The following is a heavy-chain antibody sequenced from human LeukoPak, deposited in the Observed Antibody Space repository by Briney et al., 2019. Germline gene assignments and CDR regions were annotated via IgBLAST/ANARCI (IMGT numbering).Heavy chain of an antibody. CDR2: IYHSGGT. CDR3: ARGGAARLHFQN. Sequence: SHTLSLTCAVSGGSISSGDYSWSWIRQPPGKGLEWIGNIYHSGGTYCNPSLKNRVTISIDRSKKQFSLKLRSVTAADTAVYYCARGGAARLHFQNWGQGTLVTVSS. V-gene: IGHV4-30-2*01. J-gene: IGHJ1*01. CDR1: GGSISSGDYS. D-gene: IGHD6-6*01.